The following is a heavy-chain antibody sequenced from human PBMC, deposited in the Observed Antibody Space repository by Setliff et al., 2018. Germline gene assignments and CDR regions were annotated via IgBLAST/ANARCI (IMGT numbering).Heavy chain of an antibody. CDR2: LIPMFGTP. CDR3: ARSPALLGVVYLDP. V-gene: IGHV1-69*05. D-gene: IGHD2-15*01. Sequence: ASVKVSCKASGDSFSNYAISWVRQAPGQGLEWMGGLIPMFGTPGYAQKFQDRVTITTDESTSTAYMELNSLTSEDTAVYYCARSPALLGVVYLDPWGQGTRVTVSS. J-gene: IGHJ5*02. CDR1: GDSFSNYA.